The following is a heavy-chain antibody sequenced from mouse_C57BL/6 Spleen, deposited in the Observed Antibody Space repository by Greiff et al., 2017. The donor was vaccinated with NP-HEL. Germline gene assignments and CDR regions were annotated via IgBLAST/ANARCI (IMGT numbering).Heavy chain of an antibody. D-gene: IGHD1-1*01. CDR3: ARQDGSSYFDY. V-gene: IGHV5-12*01. CDR1: GFTFSDYY. CDR2: ISNGGGST. J-gene: IGHJ2*01. Sequence: EVQLVESGGGLVQPGGSLKLSCAASGFTFSDYYMYWVRQTPEKRLEWVAYISNGGGSTYYPDTVKGRFTISRDNAKNTLYLQMSRLKSEDTAMYYCARQDGSSYFDYWGQGTTLTVSS.